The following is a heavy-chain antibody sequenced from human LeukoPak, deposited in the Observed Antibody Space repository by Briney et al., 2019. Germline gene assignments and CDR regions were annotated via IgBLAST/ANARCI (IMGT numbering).Heavy chain of an antibody. CDR3: ARDKRYCTGGRCWGVQFGP. CDR2: IYRGGDT. V-gene: IGHV3-66*01. D-gene: IGHD2-8*02. J-gene: IGHJ5*02. Sequence: GGSLRLSCVASGFTVSTNYMSWVRQAPGKGPEWISIIYRGGDTYYADSVKGRFTISRDNSKNTLYLQMNAVRAEDTAVYYCARDKRYCTGGRCWGVQFGPWGQGTLVTVSS. CDR1: GFTVSTNY.